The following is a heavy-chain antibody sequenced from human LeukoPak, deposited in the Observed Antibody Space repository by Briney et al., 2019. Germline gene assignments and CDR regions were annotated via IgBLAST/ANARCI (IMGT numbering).Heavy chain of an antibody. CDR2: ICYSGST. CDR1: GFTFSSYS. D-gene: IGHD3-3*01. CDR3: ANLPAHNYDFWSGYYTRVGYYFDY. Sequence: PGGSLRLSCAASGFTFSSYSMNWVRQPRGKGLEWIGNICYSGSTYYNPSLKSRVTISVDTSKNQFSLKLSSVTAADTAVYYCANLPAHNYDFWSGYYTRVGYYFDYWGQGTLVTVSS. J-gene: IGHJ4*02. V-gene: IGHV4-59*12.